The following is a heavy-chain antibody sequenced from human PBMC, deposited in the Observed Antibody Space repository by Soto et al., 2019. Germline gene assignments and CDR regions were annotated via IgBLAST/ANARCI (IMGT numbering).Heavy chain of an antibody. Sequence: AGGSLRLSCAASGFSFSDYYMSWIRQAPGKGLEWVSSITSSGSTTYYTDSVKGRFTISRDNAKNSLYLQMNSLRAEDTAVYYCARARYSYGPYYFDYWGQASVDPVSS. D-gene: IGHD5-18*01. J-gene: IGHJ4*02. CDR2: ITSSGSTT. V-gene: IGHV3-11*01. CDR3: ARARYSYGPYYFDY. CDR1: GFSFSDYY.